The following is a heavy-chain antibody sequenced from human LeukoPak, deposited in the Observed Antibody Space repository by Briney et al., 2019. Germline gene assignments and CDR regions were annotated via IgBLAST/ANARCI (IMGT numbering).Heavy chain of an antibody. CDR3: ARDHHHYDFWSGSYNWFDP. Sequence: PSETLSLTCTVSGGSISSYYWSWIRQPAGKGLEWIGRIYTSGSTNYDPSLKSRVTMSVDTSKNQFSLKLSSVTAADTAVYYCARDHHHYDFWSGSYNWFDPWGQGTLVTVSS. CDR1: GGSISSYY. J-gene: IGHJ5*02. CDR2: IYTSGST. V-gene: IGHV4-4*07. D-gene: IGHD3-3*01.